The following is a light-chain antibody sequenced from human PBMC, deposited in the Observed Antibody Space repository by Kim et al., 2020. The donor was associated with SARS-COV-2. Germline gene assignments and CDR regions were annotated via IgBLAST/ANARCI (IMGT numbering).Light chain of an antibody. CDR3: SAWDETLSARV. Sequence: QSVLTQPPSASGTPGQSVTISCSGRSSNVGKTYVYWYQQLPGTAPRLLIYGNSQRPSGVPERFSGSKSGTSASLAISGLRSEDEADYYCSAWDETLSARVFGGGTQLTVL. CDR2: GNS. J-gene: IGLJ3*02. V-gene: IGLV1-47*02. CDR1: SSNVGKTY.